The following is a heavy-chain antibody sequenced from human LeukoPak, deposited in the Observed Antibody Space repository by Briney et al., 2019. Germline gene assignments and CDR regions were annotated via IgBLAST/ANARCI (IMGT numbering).Heavy chain of an antibody. CDR1: GYTLTELS. D-gene: IGHD2-15*01. V-gene: IGHV1-24*01. J-gene: IGHJ1*01. CDR3: ATSIVWPAAEYFQH. Sequence: ASVKVSCKVSGYTLTELSMHWVRQAPGKGHEWMGGVDPEDGETIYAQKFQGRVTMTEDTSTDTAYMELSSLRSEDTAVYYCATSIVWPAAEYFQHWGQGTLVTVSS. CDR2: VDPEDGET.